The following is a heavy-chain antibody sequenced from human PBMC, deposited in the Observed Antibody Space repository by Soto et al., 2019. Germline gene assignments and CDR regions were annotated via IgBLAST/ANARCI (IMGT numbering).Heavy chain of an antibody. J-gene: IGHJ5*02. V-gene: IGHV3-23*01. D-gene: IGHD3-3*01. Sequence: GGSLRLSCAASGFTFSRFAMNWVRQVPGKGLEWVSAILYSGRTTYYADSVKGRFTISRDNSNNTLYLQMNSLRAEDTAVYYCAKDQRMPAIFGLVTLSWGKGHLVPVSS. CDR1: GFTFSRFA. CDR2: ILYSGRTT. CDR3: AKDQRMPAIFGLVTLS.